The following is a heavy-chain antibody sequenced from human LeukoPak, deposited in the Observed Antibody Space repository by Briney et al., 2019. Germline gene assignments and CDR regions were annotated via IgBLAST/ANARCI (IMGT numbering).Heavy chain of an antibody. CDR2: IYYSGST. V-gene: IGHV4-30-4*01. CDR1: GGSISSGAYY. Sequence: SETLSLTCTVSGGSISSGAYYWSWIRQPPGKGLEWIGYIYYSGSTYYNPSLKSRVTISVDTSKNQFSLKLSSVTAAGTAVYYCARDRSGYDLFDYWGQGTLLTVSS. CDR3: ARDRSGYDLFDY. J-gene: IGHJ4*02. D-gene: IGHD5-12*01.